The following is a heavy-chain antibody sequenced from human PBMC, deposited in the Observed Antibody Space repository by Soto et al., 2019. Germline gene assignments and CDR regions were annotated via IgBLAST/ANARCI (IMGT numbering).Heavy chain of an antibody. Sequence: EVQLVESGGGLVQPGGSLRLSCAASGFTLSGRSMHWVRQAPGKGLVWVSGIDNAGTDSTYADSVKGRFTSSRDNAKNILYLQMNSLRVDDTSVYYCARGWFGPDVWGKRDHGHRLL. V-gene: IGHV3-74*01. J-gene: IGHJ6*01. D-gene: IGHD3-10*01. CDR2: IDNAGTDS. CDR3: ARGWFGPDV. CDR1: GFTLSGRS.